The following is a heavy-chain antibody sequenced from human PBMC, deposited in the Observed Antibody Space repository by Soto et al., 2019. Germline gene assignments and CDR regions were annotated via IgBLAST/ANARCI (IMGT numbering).Heavy chain of an antibody. CDR2: IYYSGST. V-gene: IGHV4-31*03. CDR1: GGSISSGGYY. CDR3: ARVGGVTTVTTLFDY. D-gene: IGHD4-17*01. Sequence: SETLSLTYTVSGGSISSGGYYWSWIRQHPGKGLEWIGYIYYSGSTYYNPSLKSRVTISVDTSKNQFSLKLSSVTAADTAVYYCARVGGVTTVTTLFDYWGQGTLVTVSS. J-gene: IGHJ4*02.